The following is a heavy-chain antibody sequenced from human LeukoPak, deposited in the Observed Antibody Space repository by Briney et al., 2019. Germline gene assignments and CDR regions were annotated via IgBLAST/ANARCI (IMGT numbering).Heavy chain of an antibody. V-gene: IGHV1-18*01. Sequence: GASVKVSCKASGYTFTSYGISWVRQAPGQGLEWMGWISAYNGNTNYAQKLQGRVTMTTDTSTSTAYIELRSLRSDDTAVYYCARDRGSGYCSSTSCYKPYNWFDPWGQGTLVTVSS. J-gene: IGHJ5*02. D-gene: IGHD2-2*02. CDR2: ISAYNGNT. CDR1: GYTFTSYG. CDR3: ARDRGSGYCSSTSCYKPYNWFDP.